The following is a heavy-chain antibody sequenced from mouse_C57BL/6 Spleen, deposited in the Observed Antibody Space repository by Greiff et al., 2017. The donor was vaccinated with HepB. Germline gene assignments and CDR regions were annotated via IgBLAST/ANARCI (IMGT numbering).Heavy chain of an antibody. V-gene: IGHV1-55*01. CDR2: IYPGSGST. CDR3: ARGYYDSSYGYFDV. J-gene: IGHJ1*03. CDR1: GYTFTSYW. Sequence: QVQLQQPGAELVKPGASVKMSCKASGYTFTSYWITWVKQRPGQGLEWIGDIYPGSGSTNYNEKFKSKATLTVDTSSSTAYMQLSSLTSEDSAVYYCARGYYDSSYGYFDVWGTGTTVTVSS. D-gene: IGHD1-1*01.